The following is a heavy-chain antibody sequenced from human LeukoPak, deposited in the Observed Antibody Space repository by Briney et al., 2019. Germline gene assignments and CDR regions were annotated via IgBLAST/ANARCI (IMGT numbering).Heavy chain of an antibody. D-gene: IGHD3-22*01. J-gene: IGHJ4*02. CDR3: AGLPAYYYDTSGFYFDY. V-gene: IGHV3-30*14. CDR2: ISYDGSDK. CDR1: RFTFSNYV. Sequence: GGSLRLSCAASRFTFSNYVMHWVRQAPGKGLEWVAVISYDGSDKYYADSVKGRFTISRDNSKNTLYLQMNSLRAEDTAVYYCAGLPAYYYDTSGFYFDYWGQGTLVTVSS.